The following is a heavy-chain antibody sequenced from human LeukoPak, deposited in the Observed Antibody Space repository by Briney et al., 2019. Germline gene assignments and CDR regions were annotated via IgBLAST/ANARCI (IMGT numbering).Heavy chain of an antibody. Sequence: PGGSLRLSCAASGFTFTSYWMTWVRQAPGKGLEWVANIKQDGSEKYYVDSVKGRFTISRDNSKNTLYLQMNSLRAEDTAVYYCAKDPVGAPSFFDYWGQGTLVTVSS. D-gene: IGHD1-26*01. CDR3: AKDPVGAPSFFDY. J-gene: IGHJ4*02. CDR1: GFTFTSYW. V-gene: IGHV3-7*03. CDR2: IKQDGSEK.